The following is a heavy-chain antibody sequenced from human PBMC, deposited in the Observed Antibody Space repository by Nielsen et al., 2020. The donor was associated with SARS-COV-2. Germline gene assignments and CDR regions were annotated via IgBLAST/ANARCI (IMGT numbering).Heavy chain of an antibody. J-gene: IGHJ6*02. V-gene: IGHV3-9*01. Sequence: SLKISCAASGFTFDDYAMHWVRQAPGKGLEWVSGISWNSGSIGYADSVKGRFTISRDNSKNTLYLQMNSLRAEDTAVYYCAKSSLLWFGEESGGMDVWGQGTTVTVSS. CDR2: ISWNSGSI. CDR1: GFTFDDYA. D-gene: IGHD3-10*01. CDR3: AKSSLLWFGEESGGMDV.